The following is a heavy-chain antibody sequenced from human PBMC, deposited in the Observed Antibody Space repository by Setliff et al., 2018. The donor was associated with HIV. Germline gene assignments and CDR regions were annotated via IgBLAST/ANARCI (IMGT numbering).Heavy chain of an antibody. Sequence: GASVKVSCKASGYTLTDFYIHWVRQAPGQGLEWMGWITPNSGGTEYAGKFQGRVTMTRDTSISTAYMELSRLRSDDTAVYYCARVTVELYHVDARGFDPWGQGILVTVSS. J-gene: IGHJ5*02. V-gene: IGHV1-2*02. D-gene: IGHD3-10*02. CDR3: ARVTVELYHVDARGFDP. CDR2: ITPNSGGT. CDR1: GYTLTDFY.